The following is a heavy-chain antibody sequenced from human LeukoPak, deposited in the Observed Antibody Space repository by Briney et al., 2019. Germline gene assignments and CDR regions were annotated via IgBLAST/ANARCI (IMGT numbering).Heavy chain of an antibody. V-gene: IGHV4-59*01. D-gene: IGHD3-10*01. Sequence: PSETLSLTCTVSGGSISNYYWSWIRQPPGKGLEWIAYIYYSGRTNYNPSLKSRVTISVDTSKNQFSLKLTSVTAADTAVYYSARDYGSGTYYNSGFDPWGQGTLVTVSS. CDR2: IYYSGRT. CDR1: GGSISNYY. J-gene: IGHJ5*02. CDR3: ARDYGSGTYYNSGFDP.